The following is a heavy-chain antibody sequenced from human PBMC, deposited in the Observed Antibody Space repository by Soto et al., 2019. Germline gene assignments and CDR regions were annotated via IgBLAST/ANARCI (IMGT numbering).Heavy chain of an antibody. CDR3: TRHRSSGCNMDV. D-gene: IGHD6-19*01. CDR2: IFYTGGA. CDR1: GGPVNTGSNY. Sequence: SETLSLTCSISGGPVNTGSNYWGWIRQPPGKGLEWIGSIFYTGGAYYNPSVKSRVTLSVDASKNQFSLNLSSVTAADTAVYYCTRHRSSGCNMDVWGRGTTVTAP. V-gene: IGHV4-39*01. J-gene: IGHJ6*03.